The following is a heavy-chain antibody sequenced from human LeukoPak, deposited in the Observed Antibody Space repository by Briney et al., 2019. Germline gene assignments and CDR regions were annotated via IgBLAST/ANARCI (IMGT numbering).Heavy chain of an antibody. D-gene: IGHD2-8*01. J-gene: IGHJ3*02. CDR1: GFTFSSYG. Sequence: GGSLRLSCAASGFTFSSYGMHWVRQAPGKGLEWVAFIRYDGSNKYYADSVKGRFTISRDNSKNTLYLQMNSLRAEDTAVYYCAKESCTNGVCYPERTVGAFDIWGQGTMVTVSS. V-gene: IGHV3-30*02. CDR3: AKESCTNGVCYPERTVGAFDI. CDR2: IRYDGSNK.